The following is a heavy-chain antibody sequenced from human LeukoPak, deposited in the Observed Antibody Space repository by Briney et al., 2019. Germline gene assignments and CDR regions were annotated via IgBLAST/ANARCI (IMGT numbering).Heavy chain of an antibody. CDR1: GFTFSSYA. V-gene: IGHV3-30*14. D-gene: IGHD3-10*01. Sequence: GRSLRLSCAASGFTFSSYAMHWVRQAPGKGLEWVAVISYDGSNKYYADSVKGRFTISRDNSKNTLYLQMNSLRAEDTAVYYCARDYPRNGEGGWGQGTLVTVSS. CDR2: ISYDGSNK. J-gene: IGHJ4*02. CDR3: ARDYPRNGEGG.